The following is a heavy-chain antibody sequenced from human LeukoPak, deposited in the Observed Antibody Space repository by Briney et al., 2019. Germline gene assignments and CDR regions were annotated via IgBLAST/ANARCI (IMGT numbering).Heavy chain of an antibody. J-gene: IGHJ4*02. V-gene: IGHV3-74*01. D-gene: IGHD3-9*01. CDR1: GFTFSSYW. Sequence: GGSLRLSCAASGFTFSSYWMHWVRQAPGKGLVWVSRTNSDGSSTSYADSVKGRFTISRDNAKNTLYLQMNSLGAEDTAVYYCARGSGGNYDILTGYDDYWGQGTLVTVSS. CDR3: ARGSGGNYDILTGYDDY. CDR2: TNSDGSST.